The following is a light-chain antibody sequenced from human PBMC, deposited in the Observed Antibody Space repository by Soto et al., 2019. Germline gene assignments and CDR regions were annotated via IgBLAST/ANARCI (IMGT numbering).Light chain of an antibody. CDR1: GSNSGAGYD. CDR2: ANT. J-gene: IGLJ1*01. CDR3: QSYDSSTRGDV. Sequence: QSPLTQPPSVSGAPGQRGSISCTGSGSNSGAGYDVHWYQQPPGTAHKHLSLANTNPPAGVPDRFSGSKSGTSASLAITVLGAEDEADYYCQSYDSSTRGDVVGTGTKVTVL. V-gene: IGLV1-40*01.